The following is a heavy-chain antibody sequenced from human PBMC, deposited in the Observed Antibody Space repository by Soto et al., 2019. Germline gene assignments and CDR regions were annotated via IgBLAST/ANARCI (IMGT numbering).Heavy chain of an antibody. J-gene: IGHJ4*02. CDR2: LYPGDSAT. CDR1: GYSFTTYW. Sequence: GESLKISCKGSGYSFTTYWIGWVRQMPGKGLEWMGILYPGDSATRYSPSFQGQVTISADNSISTAYLQWSSLKASDTAMYYCARYYHYVSGLDYWGRGTLVTVSS. CDR3: ARYYHYVSGLDY. V-gene: IGHV5-51*01. D-gene: IGHD3-16*01.